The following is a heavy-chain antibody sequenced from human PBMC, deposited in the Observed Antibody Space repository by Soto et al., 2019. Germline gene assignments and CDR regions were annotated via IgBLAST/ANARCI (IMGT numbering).Heavy chain of an antibody. D-gene: IGHD2-15*01. CDR1: GFTFSSYA. CDR2: ISYDGSNK. V-gene: IGHV3-30-3*01. J-gene: IGHJ4*02. CDR3: ASRLSGVFDY. Sequence: GGSLRLSCAASGFTFSSYAMHWVRQAPGKGLEWVAVISYDGSNKYYADSVKGRFTISRDNSKNTLYLQMNSLRAEDTAVYYCASRLSGVFDYWGQGTLVTVSS.